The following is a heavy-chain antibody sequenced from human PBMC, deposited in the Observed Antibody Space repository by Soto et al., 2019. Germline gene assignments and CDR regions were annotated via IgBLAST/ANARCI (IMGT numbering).Heavy chain of an antibody. D-gene: IGHD3-10*01. V-gene: IGHV3-23*01. J-gene: IGHJ4*02. Sequence: EVKLLESGGGLVQPGGSLRLSCAASGFTFSHYAMTWVRQAPGKGLEWVSTMTYSGDSIYYADSVKGRFTISRDNSKNTLYLQMNRLRAEDTAVYYCAKKLHYGSGTYYFYFDYWGQGTLVTVSS. CDR2: MTYSGDSI. CDR1: GFTFSHYA. CDR3: AKKLHYGSGTYYFYFDY.